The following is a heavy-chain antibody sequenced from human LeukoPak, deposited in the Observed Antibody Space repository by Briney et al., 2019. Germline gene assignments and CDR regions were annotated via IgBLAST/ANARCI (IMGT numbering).Heavy chain of an antibody. CDR2: ITGRADKT. J-gene: IGHJ4*02. Sequence: GGSLRLSCAASGFTFNKYDMTWARQAPGKGLEWVSTITGRADKTYYTDSVKGRFVTSRDNTKDTLYLQMNSLRGEDTALYYCAKGGWLDDLGQGALVTVSS. D-gene: IGHD6-19*01. CDR1: GFTFNKYD. CDR3: AKGGWLDD. V-gene: IGHV3-23*01.